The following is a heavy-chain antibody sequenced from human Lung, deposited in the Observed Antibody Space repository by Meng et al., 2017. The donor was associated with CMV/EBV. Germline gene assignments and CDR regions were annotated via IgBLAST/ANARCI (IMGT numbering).Heavy chain of an antibody. CDR3: ARDGRYLHIRTFGGGLDV. Sequence: GESXKISCAASGFTFSAHAVHWVRQAPGKGLEWVASISYEGSNKYYSDSVKGPFTISRDNSENMLYVQMNSLRAEDTAVYYCARDGRYLHIRTFGGGLDVWGQGXTVTVSS. D-gene: IGHD3-16*01. V-gene: IGHV3-30*04. CDR2: ISYEGSNK. CDR1: GFTFSAHA. J-gene: IGHJ6*02.